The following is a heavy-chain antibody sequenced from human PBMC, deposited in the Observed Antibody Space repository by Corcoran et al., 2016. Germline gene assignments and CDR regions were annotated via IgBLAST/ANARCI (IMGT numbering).Heavy chain of an antibody. V-gene: IGHV2-5*01. D-gene: IGHD1-1*01. J-gene: IGHJ5*02. Sequence: QITLKESGPTLVKPTQTLTLTCTFSGFSLSTSGVGVGWIRQPPGKALEWLALIYWNDDKSYSTSLKSRLTITKDTSKNQVVLTMTNMDPVDTATYYCAHLRTGPDGDVWFDPWGQGTLVTVSS. CDR2: IYWNDDK. CDR1: GFSLSTSGVG. CDR3: AHLRTGPDGDVWFDP.